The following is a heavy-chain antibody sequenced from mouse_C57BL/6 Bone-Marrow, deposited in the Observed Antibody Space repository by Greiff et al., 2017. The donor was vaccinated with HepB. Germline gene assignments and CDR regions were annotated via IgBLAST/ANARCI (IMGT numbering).Heavy chain of an antibody. CDR2: INPNNGGT. J-gene: IGHJ3*01. V-gene: IGHV1-26*01. Sequence: EVQLQQSGPELVKPGASVKISCKASGYTFTDYYMNWVKQSHGKSLEWIGDINPNNGGTSYNQKFKGKATLTVDKSSSTAYMELRSLTSEDSAVYYCARWGTTVPSFAYWGQVTLVTVSA. CDR1: GYTFTDYY. D-gene: IGHD1-1*01. CDR3: ARWGTTVPSFAY.